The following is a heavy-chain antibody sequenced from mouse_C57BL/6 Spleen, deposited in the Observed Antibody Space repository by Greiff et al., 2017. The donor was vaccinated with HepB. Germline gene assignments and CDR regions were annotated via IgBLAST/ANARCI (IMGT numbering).Heavy chain of an antibody. V-gene: IGHV1-19*01. D-gene: IGHD2-1*01. Sequence: VHVKQSGPVLVKPGASVKMSCKASGYTFTDYYMNWVKQSHGKSLEWIGVINPYNGGTSYNQKFKGKATLTVDKSSSTAYMELNSLTSEDSAVYYCARQNLLNAMDYWGQGTSVTVSS. CDR3: ARQNLLNAMDY. CDR1: GYTFTDYY. J-gene: IGHJ4*01. CDR2: INPYNGGT.